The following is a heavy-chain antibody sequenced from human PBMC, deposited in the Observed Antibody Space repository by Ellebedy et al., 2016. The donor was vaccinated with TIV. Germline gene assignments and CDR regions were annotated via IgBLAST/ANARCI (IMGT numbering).Heavy chain of an antibody. J-gene: IGHJ4*02. V-gene: IGHV3-30*04. D-gene: IGHD3-22*01. CDR2: ISHDGSYE. CDR3: AGGDYYETAGYFRY. CDR1: GFSFSTYA. Sequence: GESLKISCAASGFSFSTYAMHWVRQAPGKGLAWVAEISHDGSYENYVDSVKGRFTISRDNSKNTLYLQVNRLRAEDTAVYYCAGGDYYETAGYFRYWGQGTLVTVSS.